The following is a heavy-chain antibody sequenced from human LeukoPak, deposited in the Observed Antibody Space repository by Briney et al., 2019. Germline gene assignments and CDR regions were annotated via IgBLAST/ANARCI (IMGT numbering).Heavy chain of an antibody. CDR2: INHSGST. Sequence: SQTLSLTCAVYGGSFSGYYWSWIRQPPGKGLEWIGDINHSGSTNYNPSLKSRVTISVDTSKNQFSLKLSSVPAADTAVYYCASITIFGVVPTTTWFDPWGQGTLVTVSS. CDR1: GGSFSGYY. J-gene: IGHJ5*02. CDR3: ASITIFGVVPTTTWFDP. D-gene: IGHD3-3*01. V-gene: IGHV4-34*01.